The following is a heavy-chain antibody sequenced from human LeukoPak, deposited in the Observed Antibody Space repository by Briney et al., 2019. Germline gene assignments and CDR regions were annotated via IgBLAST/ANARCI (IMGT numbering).Heavy chain of an antibody. Sequence: SETLSLTCAVYGGSFSCYYWSSIRQPPGKGLEWIGEINHSGSTNYNPSLKSRVTISVDTSKNQFSLKLSSVTAADTALYYCARCKDDSSGSSDEAFDIWGQGTMITVS. J-gene: IGHJ3*02. CDR3: ARCKDDSSGSSDEAFDI. CDR1: GGSFSCYY. D-gene: IGHD3-22*01. CDR2: INHSGST. V-gene: IGHV4-34*01.